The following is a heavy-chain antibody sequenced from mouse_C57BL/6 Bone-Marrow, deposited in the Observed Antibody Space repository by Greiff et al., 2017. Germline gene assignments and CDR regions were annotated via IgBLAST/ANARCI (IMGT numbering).Heavy chain of an antibody. CDR1: GFTFSDYG. V-gene: IGHV5-17*01. D-gene: IGHD1-1*01. CDR2: ISSGSSTN. CDR3: AREDYYGSSFFDY. J-gene: IGHJ2*01. Sequence: EVKLVESGGGLVKPGGSLKLSCAASGFTFSDYGMHWVRQAPEKGLEWVAYISSGSSTNNYANTVKGRFTISRDNAKNTLFLQMTSLRSEDTAMYYCAREDYYGSSFFDYWGQGTTLTVSS.